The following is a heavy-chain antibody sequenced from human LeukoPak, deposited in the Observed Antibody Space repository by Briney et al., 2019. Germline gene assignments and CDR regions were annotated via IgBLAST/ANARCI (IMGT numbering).Heavy chain of an antibody. Sequence: GGSLRLSCAASGFTFSSYSMNWVRQAPGKGLEWVSYISSSSSTIYYADSVKGRFAISRDNAKNSLYLQINSLRAEDTAVYYCARDSAYNAFDIWGQGTMVTVSS. CDR2: ISSSSSTI. J-gene: IGHJ3*02. CDR1: GFTFSSYS. CDR3: ARDSAYNAFDI. D-gene: IGHD5-12*01. V-gene: IGHV3-48*01.